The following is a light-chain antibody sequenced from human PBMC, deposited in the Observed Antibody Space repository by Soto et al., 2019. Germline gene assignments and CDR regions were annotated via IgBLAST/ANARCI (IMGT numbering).Light chain of an antibody. Sequence: QSVLTPPASVSGFCGQSVTISCTGTSSDVGGYNTVSWYQQYPGKAPKLMIHDVNNRPSGVSNRFSGSKSGNTASLTISGLQAEDEADYYCSSYTSSTSYVFGSGTKVTVL. CDR2: DVN. V-gene: IGLV2-14*01. J-gene: IGLJ1*01. CDR3: SSYTSSTSYV. CDR1: SSDVGGYNT.